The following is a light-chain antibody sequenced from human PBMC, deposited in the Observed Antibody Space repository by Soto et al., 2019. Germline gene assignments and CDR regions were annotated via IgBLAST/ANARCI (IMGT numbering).Light chain of an antibody. CDR3: SSYTSSSTLV. J-gene: IGLJ3*02. V-gene: IGLV2-14*01. CDR1: SSDVGGYNY. Sequence: QSVLTQPASVSGSPGQSITISCTGTSSDVGGYNYVSWYQQHPGKPPKLMIYEVSNRPSGVSNRFSGSKSGNTASLTISGLQAEDEADYHCSSYTSSSTLVFGGGTKVTVL. CDR2: EVS.